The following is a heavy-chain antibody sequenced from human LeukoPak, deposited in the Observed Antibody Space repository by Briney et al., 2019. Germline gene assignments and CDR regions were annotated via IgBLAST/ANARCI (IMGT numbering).Heavy chain of an antibody. D-gene: IGHD2-2*01. CDR2: IKQDGSEK. V-gene: IGHV3-7*01. CDR3: ARWYCSSTSCPEGY. Sequence: PGGSLRLSCAASGFTVSSNYMSWVRQAPGKGLEWVANIKQDGSEKYYVDSVKGRFTISRDNAKNSLYLQMNSLRAEDTAVYYCARWYCSSTSCPEGYWGQGTLVTVSS. CDR1: GFTVSSNY. J-gene: IGHJ4*02.